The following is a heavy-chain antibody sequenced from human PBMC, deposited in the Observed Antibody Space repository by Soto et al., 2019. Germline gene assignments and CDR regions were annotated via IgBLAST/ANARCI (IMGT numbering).Heavy chain of an antibody. Sequence: GSLRLSCSASGFTFSSYSIHWVRQAPGKGLEYVSSIGTNGGSTFYADSVKGRFTISRDNSKNTLYLQMNSLRAEDTALYYCAISQDRGGRTTFIYWGQGTQVTVSS. CDR3: AISQDRGGRTTFIY. D-gene: IGHD3-16*01. J-gene: IGHJ4*02. V-gene: IGHV3-64D*06. CDR1: GFTFSSYS. CDR2: IGTNGGST.